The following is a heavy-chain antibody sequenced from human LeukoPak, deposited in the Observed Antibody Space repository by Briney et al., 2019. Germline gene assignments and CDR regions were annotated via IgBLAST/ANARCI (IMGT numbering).Heavy chain of an antibody. CDR1: GFTFGDYA. CDR2: IRDKSFGGRT. D-gene: IGHD2/OR15-2a*01. J-gene: IGHJ4*02. CDR3: TRDLNIGY. V-gene: IGHV3-49*04. Sequence: PGGSLRLSCSTSGFTFGDYAVTWVRQAPGKGLEWVGFIRDKSFGGRTEYAPSVKGRFTISGDDSKSIAYLQMNSLKTEDTAVYYCTRDLNIGYWGQGTLVTVSS.